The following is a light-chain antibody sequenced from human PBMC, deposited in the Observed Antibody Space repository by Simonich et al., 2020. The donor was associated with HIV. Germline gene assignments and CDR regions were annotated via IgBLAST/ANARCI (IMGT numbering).Light chain of an antibody. CDR3: QSYDSSLSAL. Sequence: QSVLTQPPSVSGAPGQRVTISCTGSSSNIGAGYDVHWYQQLPGTAPKLLISGNNNRPSWVPDRFSGSKSGTSASLAITGLQAEDEADYYCQSYDSSLSALFGGGTKLTVL. V-gene: IGLV1-40*01. J-gene: IGLJ2*01. CDR2: GNN. CDR1: SSNIGAGYD.